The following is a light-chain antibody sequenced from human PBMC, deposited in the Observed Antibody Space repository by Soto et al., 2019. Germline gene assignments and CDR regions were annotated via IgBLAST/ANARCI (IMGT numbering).Light chain of an antibody. CDR2: AAS. J-gene: IGKJ4*01. CDR1: QSISNY. CDR3: QQSYGTPLT. V-gene: IGKV1-39*01. Sequence: DMEMTQSPSSLSASVGDRVTITCRASQSISNYLNWYQHKPGKVPKLLIYAASSLQSGVPTRFSGSGAGTDFTLTINSLQPEDGATSYCQQSYGTPLTFGGGTKIEIK.